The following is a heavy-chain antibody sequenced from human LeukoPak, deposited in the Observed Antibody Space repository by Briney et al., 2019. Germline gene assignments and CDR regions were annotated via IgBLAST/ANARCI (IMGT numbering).Heavy chain of an antibody. Sequence: PSETLSLTCTVSGGSISSSSYYWGWIRQRPGRGLEWIGSIYYSGSTYYNPSLKSRVTISVDTSKNQFSLKLSSVTAADTAVYYCAQATPYFDYWGQGTLVTVSS. CDR3: AQATPYFDY. V-gene: IGHV4-39*01. D-gene: IGHD1-26*01. CDR1: GGSISSSSYY. CDR2: IYYSGST. J-gene: IGHJ4*02.